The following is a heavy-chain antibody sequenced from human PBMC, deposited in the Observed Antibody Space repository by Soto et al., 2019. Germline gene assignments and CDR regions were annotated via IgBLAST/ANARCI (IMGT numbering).Heavy chain of an antibody. D-gene: IGHD6-19*01. CDR2: LNRNSGDT. J-gene: IGHJ4*02. V-gene: IGHV1-8*01. Sequence: QVQLVQSGAEVKKPGASVKVSCKASGYTFSSYDLNWVRQATGQGLEWMGWLNRNSGDTGYAQKFQGRVTLTRNTSINTAYIELSSLTSDDTAVYYCATSGGGWYLYWGQGTLVTVSS. CDR3: ATSGGGWYLY. CDR1: GYTFSSYD.